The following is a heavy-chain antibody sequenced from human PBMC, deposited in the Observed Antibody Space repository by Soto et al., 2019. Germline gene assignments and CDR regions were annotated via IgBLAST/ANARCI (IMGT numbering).Heavy chain of an antibody. CDR2: ISYDGNNK. CDR1: GFIFSSYG. CDR3: ARDLGTGTTY. D-gene: IGHD1-7*01. Sequence: PGGSLRLSCAVSGFIFSSYGMHWVRQAPGKGLEWVAFISYDGNNKYYTDSVKGRFTISRDDSKNTLYLQMNSLRGEDTAVYYCARDLGTGTTYWGQGTRVTVSS. J-gene: IGHJ4*02. V-gene: IGHV3-30*03.